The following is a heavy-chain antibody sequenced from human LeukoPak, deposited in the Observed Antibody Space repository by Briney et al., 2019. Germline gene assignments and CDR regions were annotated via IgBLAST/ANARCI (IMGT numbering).Heavy chain of an antibody. Sequence: ASVKVSCKASGYTFTSYYMHWVRQAPGQGLEWMGIINPSGGSTSYAQKFQGRVTMTRDASTNTVYMELSSLRSEDTAVYYCARSFLSHLDYWGQGTLVTVSS. V-gene: IGHV1-46*01. CDR1: GYTFTSYY. J-gene: IGHJ4*02. CDR2: INPSGGST. D-gene: IGHD1-26*01. CDR3: ARSFLSHLDY.